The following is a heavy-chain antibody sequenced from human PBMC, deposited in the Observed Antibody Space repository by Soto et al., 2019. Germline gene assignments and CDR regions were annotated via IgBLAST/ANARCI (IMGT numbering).Heavy chain of an antibody. CDR3: ARVGGTGGYNYGLDD. V-gene: IGHV1-69*06. Sequence: QVKRVQSGAEVKKPGSSVNGSCKASGGSFSSYAISWVLLSPVQGLEWMGGIIPVFVTGVYAQKFQGRVTITSDKSTNTAYMELSSRRSYDTAVYFWARVGGTGGYNYGLDDRGQGTLVTFYS. CDR1: GGSFSSYA. D-gene: IGHD5-12*01. CDR2: IIPVFVTG. J-gene: IGHJ4*02.